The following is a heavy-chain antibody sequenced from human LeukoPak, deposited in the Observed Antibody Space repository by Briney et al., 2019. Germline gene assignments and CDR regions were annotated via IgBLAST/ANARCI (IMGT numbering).Heavy chain of an antibody. D-gene: IGHD6-19*01. J-gene: IGHJ5*02. V-gene: IGHV3-23*01. CDR1: GFTFSTYA. CDR3: ARALAVAGTGGFDP. Sequence: GGSLRLSCAASGFTFSTYAMNWVRQAPGKGLEWVSGISGSGGSTYYADSVKGRFTISRDNSKSTLFLQMNSLRAEDTAVYYCARALAVAGTGGFDPWGQGTLVTVSS. CDR2: ISGSGGST.